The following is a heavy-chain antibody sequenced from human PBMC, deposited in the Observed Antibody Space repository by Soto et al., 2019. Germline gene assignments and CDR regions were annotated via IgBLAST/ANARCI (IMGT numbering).Heavy chain of an antibody. V-gene: IGHV3-33*01. CDR2: IWYDGSNK. D-gene: IGHD5-18*01. CDR3: ARGGVRGYSYGYYFDY. Sequence: GGSLRLSCAASGFTFSSYGMHWVRQAPGKGLEWVAVIWYDGSNKYYADSVKGRFTISRDNSKNTLYLQMNSLGAEDTAVYYCARGGVRGYSYGYYFDYWGQGTLVTVSS. J-gene: IGHJ4*02. CDR1: GFTFSSYG.